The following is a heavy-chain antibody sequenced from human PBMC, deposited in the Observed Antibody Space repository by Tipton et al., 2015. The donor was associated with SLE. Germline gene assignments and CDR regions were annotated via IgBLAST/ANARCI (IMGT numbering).Heavy chain of an antibody. V-gene: IGHV4-34*01. CDR1: GGSFSGYY. CDR3: ARDRTVAPFNFDY. D-gene: IGHD4-23*01. CDR2: INHSGGT. J-gene: IGHJ4*02. Sequence: TLSLTCAVYGGSFSGYYWSWIRQPPGKGLEWIGEINHSGGTNYNPPLKSRVTISVDTSKNQSSLQLNSVTPEDTAVYYCARDRTVAPFNFDYWGQGTLVTVSS.